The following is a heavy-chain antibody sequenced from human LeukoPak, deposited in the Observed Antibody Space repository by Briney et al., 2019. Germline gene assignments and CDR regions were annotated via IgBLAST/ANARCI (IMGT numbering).Heavy chain of an antibody. CDR1: GGSISSSSYY. CDR2: IYYSGST. CDR3: ARGGVSYYYGSGGYYYGMDV. Sequence: SETLSLTCNVSGGSISSSSYYWGWIRQPPGKGLESIGSIYYSGSTYYDPSLKSRVTISVDTSKNQFSLKLSSVTAADTAVYYCARGGVSYYYGSGGYYYGMDVWGQGTTVTVSS. J-gene: IGHJ6*02. D-gene: IGHD3-10*01. V-gene: IGHV4-39*07.